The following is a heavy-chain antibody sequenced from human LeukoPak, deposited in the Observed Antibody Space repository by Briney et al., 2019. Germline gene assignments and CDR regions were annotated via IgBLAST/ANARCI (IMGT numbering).Heavy chain of an antibody. V-gene: IGHV5-51*01. CDR2: IYPGDSDS. CDR1: GYSFTTYG. J-gene: IGHJ6*04. CDR3: ARLITMVRGVIHYYYGMDV. Sequence: GESLKISCKGSGYSFTTYGIGWVRQMPGKGLEWMGIIYPGDSDSRYSPSFQGQVTISVDKSISTAYLQWSSLKASDTAMYYCARLITMVRGVIHYYYGMDVWGRGTTVTVSS. D-gene: IGHD3-10*01.